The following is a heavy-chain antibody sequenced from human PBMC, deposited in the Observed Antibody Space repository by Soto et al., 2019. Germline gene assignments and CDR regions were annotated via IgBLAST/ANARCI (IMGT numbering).Heavy chain of an antibody. Sequence: GGSLRLSCAASGFTFSDSYMSWIRQAPGKGLEWVSFISSRASTIYYADSVKGRFTISRDNAKNSLYLQMNSLRADDTAVYYCATDSGYSSASAYYFDFLGPGSPGHRLL. V-gene: IGHV3-11*01. CDR1: GFTFSDSY. CDR3: ATDSGYSSASAYYFDF. D-gene: IGHD5-12*01. J-gene: IGHJ4*02. CDR2: ISSRASTI.